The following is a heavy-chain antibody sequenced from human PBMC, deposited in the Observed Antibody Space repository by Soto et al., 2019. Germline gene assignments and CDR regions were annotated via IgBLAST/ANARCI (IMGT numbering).Heavy chain of an antibody. Sequence: SETLSLTCAVSGGSISGGDYSWSWIRQPPGKALEWIGYIYQSGTTHYNPSLKSRVTISFDRSKNQLTLKMTSVTAADTAVYYCASGYDTSGRSFDPWGQGTLVTVSS. CDR3: ASGYDTSGRSFDP. V-gene: IGHV4-30-2*01. J-gene: IGHJ5*02. CDR2: IYQSGTT. D-gene: IGHD3-22*01. CDR1: GGSISGGDYS.